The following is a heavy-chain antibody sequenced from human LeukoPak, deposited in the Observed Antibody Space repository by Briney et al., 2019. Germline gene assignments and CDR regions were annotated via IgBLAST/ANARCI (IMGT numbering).Heavy chain of an antibody. CDR1: GFSFSSYA. V-gene: IGHV3-23*01. J-gene: IGHJ4*02. Sequence: GGSLRLSCAASGFSFSSYAMGWVRQAPGKGLEWVSGISSSGGSTYYADPVKGRFTISRDNSKNTLYLQMNSLRAEDTAVYYCAKGPGRYYGSESYPLFDYWGQGTLVTVSS. CDR3: AKGPGRYYGSESYPLFDY. CDR2: ISSSGGST. D-gene: IGHD3-10*01.